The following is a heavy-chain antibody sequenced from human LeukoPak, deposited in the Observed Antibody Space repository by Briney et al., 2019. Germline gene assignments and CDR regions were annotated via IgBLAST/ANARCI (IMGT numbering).Heavy chain of an antibody. J-gene: IGHJ3*02. D-gene: IGHD1-26*01. CDR3: ARDGRPWESFNAFDI. V-gene: IGHV7-4-1*02. Sequence: ASVKVSCKASGYTFTSYAMNWVRQAPGQGLEWMGWINTNTGNPTYAQGFTGRFVFSLVTSVSTAYLQISSLKAEDTAVYYCARDGRPWESFNAFDIWGQGTMVTVSS. CDR1: GYTFTSYA. CDR2: INTNTGNP.